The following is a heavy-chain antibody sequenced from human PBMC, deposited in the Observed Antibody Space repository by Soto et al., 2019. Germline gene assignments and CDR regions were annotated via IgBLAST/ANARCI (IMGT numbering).Heavy chain of an antibody. J-gene: IGHJ6*02. CDR2: IYYSGST. Sequence: KTSETLSLTCTVSGGSISSGGYYWSWIRQHPGKGLEWIGYIYYSGSTYYNPSLKSRVTISVDTSKNQFSLKLSSVTAADTAVYYCARDTVYCSSTSCYTRGYGMDVWGQGTTVTVSS. V-gene: IGHV4-31*03. CDR3: ARDTVYCSSTSCYTRGYGMDV. CDR1: GGSISSGGYY. D-gene: IGHD2-2*02.